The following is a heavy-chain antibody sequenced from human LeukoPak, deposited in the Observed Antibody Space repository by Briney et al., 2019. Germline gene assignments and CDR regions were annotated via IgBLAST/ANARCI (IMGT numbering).Heavy chain of an antibody. CDR2: ISYEGSNK. CDR1: GFSFRSHG. CDR3: ARTAGGATRRGAFDI. J-gene: IGHJ3*02. V-gene: IGHV3-30*03. Sequence: GGSLRLSCAASGFSFRSHGMHWVRQAPGKGLEWVAVISYEGSNKYYADSVKGRFTISRHNAKNSLYLQMNSLRAEDTAVYYCARTAGGATRRGAFDIWGQGTMVTVSS. D-gene: IGHD5-12*01.